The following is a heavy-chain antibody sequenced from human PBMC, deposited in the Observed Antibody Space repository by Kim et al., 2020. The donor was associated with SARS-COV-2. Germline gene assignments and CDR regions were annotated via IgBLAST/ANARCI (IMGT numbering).Heavy chain of an antibody. CDR1: GFTFSAYG. CDR3: VGPLGAYCGGDCYLDK. V-gene: IGHV3-33*01. CDR2: IWWDGSQK. Sequence: GGSLRLSCAASGFTFSAYGMHWVRQPPGKGLEWVAVIWWDGSQKYYADSVKARFTVSRDNSKHTLYLQMNNLSAEDTALYYRVGPLGAYCGGDCYLDKWGRGTLVTVSS. J-gene: IGHJ4*02. D-gene: IGHD2-21*02.